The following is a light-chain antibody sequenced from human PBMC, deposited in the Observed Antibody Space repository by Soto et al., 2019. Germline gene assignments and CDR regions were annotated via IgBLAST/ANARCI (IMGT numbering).Light chain of an antibody. V-gene: IGKV1-5*01. CDR1: QSISSW. J-gene: IGKJ1*01. CDR3: QQYNSYQGT. Sequence: DIQMTQSPSTLSASVGDRVTITCRASQSISSWVAWYQQKPGKAPKLLIYDASSLESGVPSRFSGSGSGTEFTLTISSLQPDDFAIYYCQQYNSYQGTFGQGTTVDIK. CDR2: DAS.